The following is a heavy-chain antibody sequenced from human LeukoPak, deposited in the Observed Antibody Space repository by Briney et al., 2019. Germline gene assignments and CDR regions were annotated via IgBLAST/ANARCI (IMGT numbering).Heavy chain of an antibody. D-gene: IGHD6-13*01. Sequence: ASVKVSCKASGYTFTSYGISWVRQAPGQGLEWMGWISAYNGNTNFAQKLQGRVTMTTDTSTSTAYMDLRSLRSDDTAVYYCARDQAATDTQVRFCLDWGQGTLVTVSS. CDR1: GYTFTSYG. V-gene: IGHV1-18*01. CDR3: ARDQAATDTQVRFCLD. J-gene: IGHJ4*02. CDR2: ISAYNGNT.